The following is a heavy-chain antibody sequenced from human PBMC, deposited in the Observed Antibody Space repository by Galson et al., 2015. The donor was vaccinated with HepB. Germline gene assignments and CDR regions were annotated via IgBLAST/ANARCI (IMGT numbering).Heavy chain of an antibody. D-gene: IGHD3-3*01. CDR2: IYYSGST. J-gene: IGHJ6*02. CDR1: GGSISSGGYY. CDR3: ARATYYDFWSGYHNPNYGMDV. Sequence: TLSLTCTVSGGSISSGGYYWSWIRQHPGKGLEWIGYIYYSGSTYYNPSLKSRVTISVDTSKNQFSLKLSSVTAADTAVYYCARATYYDFWSGYHNPNYGMDVWGQGTTVTVSS. V-gene: IGHV4-31*03.